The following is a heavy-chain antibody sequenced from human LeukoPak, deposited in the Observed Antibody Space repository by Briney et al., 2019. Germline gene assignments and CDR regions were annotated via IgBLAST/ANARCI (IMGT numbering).Heavy chain of an antibody. D-gene: IGHD3-3*01. CDR2: IYPGDSDT. CDR3: ARHGQYYDFWSGYYWFDP. J-gene: IGHJ5*02. CDR1: GYSFTSYW. Sequence: GESLKISCKGSGYSFTSYWIGWVRQMPGKGLEWMGIIYPGDSDTRYSPSFQGQVTISADKSISTAYLQWSSLKASDTAMYYCARHGQYYDFWSGYYWFDPWGQGTVVTVSS. V-gene: IGHV5-51*01.